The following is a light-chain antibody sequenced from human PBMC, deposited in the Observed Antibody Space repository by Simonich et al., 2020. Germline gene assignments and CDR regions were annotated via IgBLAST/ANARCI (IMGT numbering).Light chain of an antibody. CDR3: SSYTSSTHVV. V-gene: IGLV2-14*03. J-gene: IGLJ2*01. Sequence: QSALTQPASVSGSPGQSITISCTGTSSDVGGYNYVSWYQQHPGKAPKLMIYDVSNLPSGVSNRFAGSKSCNTASLTISGLQAEDEADYYCSSYTSSTHVVFGGGTKLTVL. CDR1: SSDVGGYNY. CDR2: DVS.